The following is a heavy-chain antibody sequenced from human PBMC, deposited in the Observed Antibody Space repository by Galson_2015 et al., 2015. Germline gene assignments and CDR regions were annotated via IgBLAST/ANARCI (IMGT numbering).Heavy chain of an antibody. D-gene: IGHD6-19*01. CDR3: ARRGEGIAVAGLDY. CDR2: ISSSSSYI. Sequence: SLRLSCAASGFTFSSYSMNWVRQAPGKGLEWVSSISSSSSYIYYADSVKGRFTISRDNAKNSLYLQMNSLRAEDTAVYYCARRGEGIAVAGLDYWGQGTLVTVSS. V-gene: IGHV3-21*01. CDR1: GFTFSSYS. J-gene: IGHJ4*02.